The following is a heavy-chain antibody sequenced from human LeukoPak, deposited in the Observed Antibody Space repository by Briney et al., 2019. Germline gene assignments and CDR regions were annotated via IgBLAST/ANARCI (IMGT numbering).Heavy chain of an antibody. CDR2: SKSKTDGGTT. CDR1: GFTFSNAW. V-gene: IGHV3-15*01. D-gene: IGHD3-10*01. J-gene: IGHJ3*01. CDR3: ITERSGAFDL. Sequence: GGSLRLSCAASGFTFSNAWMNWVRQAPGRGLEWVGLSKSKTDGGTTDYAAPVKGRFSISRDDSKNTLYLQMNSLKTEDTAVYYCITERSGAFDLWGQGTVVTVSS.